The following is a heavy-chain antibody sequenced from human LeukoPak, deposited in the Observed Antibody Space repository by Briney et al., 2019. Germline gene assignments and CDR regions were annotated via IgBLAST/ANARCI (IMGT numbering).Heavy chain of an antibody. J-gene: IGHJ4*02. V-gene: IGHV4-34*01. Sequence: SETLPLTCAVYGGSFSGYYWSWFRQPPGKGLEWIGEINHSGSTNYNPSLKSRVTISVDTSKNQFSLELSSVTAADTAVYYCARLFFYYDSSGPFDYWGQGTLVTVSS. D-gene: IGHD3-22*01. CDR2: INHSGST. CDR1: GGSFSGYY. CDR3: ARLFFYYDSSGPFDY.